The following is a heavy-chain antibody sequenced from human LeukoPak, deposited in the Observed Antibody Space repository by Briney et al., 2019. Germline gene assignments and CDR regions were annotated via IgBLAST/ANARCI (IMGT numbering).Heavy chain of an antibody. V-gene: IGHV3-21*01. D-gene: IGHD1-26*01. CDR3: ARVRLSGSYRGDFDY. J-gene: IGHJ4*02. CDR2: ISGSSNYI. CDR1: GFTFSSYS. Sequence: KPGGSLRLSCAASGFTFSSYSMNWVRQTPGKGLEWVSSISGSSNYIYYADSVKGRFTISRDNAKNSLYLQMNSLRAEDTAVYYCARVRLSGSYRGDFDYWGQGTLVTVSS.